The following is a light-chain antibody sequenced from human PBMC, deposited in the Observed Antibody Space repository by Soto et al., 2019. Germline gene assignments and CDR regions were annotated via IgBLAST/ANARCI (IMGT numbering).Light chain of an antibody. J-gene: IGKJ2*01. CDR3: HQYGYSPNT. CDR2: GAS. V-gene: IGKV3-20*01. CDR1: RSINSRY. Sequence: EIVLTQSPGTLSLSPGERDTLSCRASRSINSRYLAWYQQKPGQAPRLLIYGASSRATGIPDRFSGSGSGTDFTLTISRLEPEDFAVYHCHQYGYSPNTFGQGTKLEIK.